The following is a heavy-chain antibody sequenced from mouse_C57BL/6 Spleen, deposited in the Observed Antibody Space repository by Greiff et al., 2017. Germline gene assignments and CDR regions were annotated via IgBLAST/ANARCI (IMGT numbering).Heavy chain of an antibody. J-gene: IGHJ3*01. D-gene: IGHD2-4*01. CDR3: ARAPAYDYDRAFAY. V-gene: IGHV1-52*01. Sequence: QVQLQQPGAELVRPGSSVKLSCKASGYTFTSYWMHWVQQRPIQGLEWIGNIDPSDSETHYNQKFKDKATLTVDKSSSTAYMQLSSLTSEDSAVYYCARAPAYDYDRAFAYWGQGTLVTVSA. CDR1: GYTFTSYW. CDR2: IDPSDSET.